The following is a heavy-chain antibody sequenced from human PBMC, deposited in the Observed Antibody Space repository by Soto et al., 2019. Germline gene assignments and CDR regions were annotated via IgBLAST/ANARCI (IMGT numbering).Heavy chain of an antibody. CDR1: GYTFTSYG. Sequence: ASVKVSCKASGYTFTSYGIIWVRQAPGQGLEWMGWISAYNGNTNYAQKLQGRVTMTTDTSTSTAYMELRSLRSDDTAVYYCARTYSYGSGSYYPGVLDYWGQGTLVTVSS. J-gene: IGHJ4*02. CDR3: ARTYSYGSGSYYPGVLDY. D-gene: IGHD3-10*01. V-gene: IGHV1-18*01. CDR2: ISAYNGNT.